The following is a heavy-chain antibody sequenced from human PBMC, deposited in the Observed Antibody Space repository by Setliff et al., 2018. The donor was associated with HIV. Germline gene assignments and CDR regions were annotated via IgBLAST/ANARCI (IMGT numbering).Heavy chain of an antibody. V-gene: IGHV1-18*01. CDR2: ISAGNGNT. CDR3: ARRGDTTMAFSFDF. J-gene: IGHJ4*02. Sequence: ASVKVSCKASGYTFTSYGISWVRQAPGQGLEWMGWISAGNGNTKYSEKFQGRVTITRDTSASTAYMELNSLRSEDTAVYYCARRGDTTMAFSFDFWGQGTLVTVSS. D-gene: IGHD5-18*01. CDR1: GYTFTSYG.